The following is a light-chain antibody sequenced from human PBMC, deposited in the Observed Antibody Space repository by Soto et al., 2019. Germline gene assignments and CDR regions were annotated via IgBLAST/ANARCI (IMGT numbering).Light chain of an antibody. J-gene: IGKJ4*02. CDR1: QTVNNN. V-gene: IGKV3-15*01. Sequence: EIVMTQSPAPLSVSPGERATLSCRASQTVNNNLAWYQQKPGQAPSLLIYGASARATGIPARFSGSGSGTEFTLTITSLQSEDFAVYYCQQYNNWPLTFGGGTKVEIK. CDR2: GAS. CDR3: QQYNNWPLT.